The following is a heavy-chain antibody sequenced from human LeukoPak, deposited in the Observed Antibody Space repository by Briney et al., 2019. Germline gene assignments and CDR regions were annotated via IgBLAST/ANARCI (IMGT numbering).Heavy chain of an antibody. CDR3: ARDQRVLRFLKWPGAFDI. CDR1: GFSFSSYA. Sequence: PGGSLRLSCAASGFSFSSYAMNWVRQAPGKGLVWVSYISSSSSPIYYVDSVKGRFTISRDNAKNSLYLQMNSLRAEDTAVYYCARDQRVLRFLKWPGAFDIWGQGTMVTVSS. D-gene: IGHD3-3*01. J-gene: IGHJ3*02. V-gene: IGHV3-48*01. CDR2: ISSSSSPI.